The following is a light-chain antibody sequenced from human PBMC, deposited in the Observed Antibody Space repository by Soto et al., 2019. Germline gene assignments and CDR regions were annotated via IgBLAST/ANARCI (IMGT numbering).Light chain of an antibody. V-gene: IGKV3-11*01. CDR1: QSVSIY. CDR2: DAS. CDR3: QQRSNWLT. J-gene: IGKJ4*01. Sequence: EIVLTQSQATLSLSPGERATLSCRASQSVSIYLAWYQQKPGQAPRLLIYDASNRATGIPARFSGSGSGTDFTLTISSLEPEDFAVYYCQQRSNWLTFGGGTKVEIK.